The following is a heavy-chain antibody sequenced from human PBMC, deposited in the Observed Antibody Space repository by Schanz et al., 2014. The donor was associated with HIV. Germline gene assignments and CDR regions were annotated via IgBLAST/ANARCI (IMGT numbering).Heavy chain of an antibody. CDR2: MNPNSGHT. CDR3: AKDPNDREKAFDY. D-gene: IGHD3-22*01. V-gene: IGHV1-8*01. J-gene: IGHJ4*02. CDR1: GYTFSSYD. Sequence: QEQLVQSGAEVKKPGASVRVSCKASGYTFSSYDINWVRQATGQGLEWMGWMNPNSGHTGYAQKFQGRVTLTRNTSISTAYMELSSLTSEDTAVYYCAKDPNDREKAFDYWGQGTLVTVSS.